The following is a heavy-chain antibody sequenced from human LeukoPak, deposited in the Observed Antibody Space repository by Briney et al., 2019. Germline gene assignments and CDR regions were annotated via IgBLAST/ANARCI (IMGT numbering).Heavy chain of an antibody. D-gene: IGHD3-10*01. CDR2: IHYSGST. V-gene: IGHV4-59*08. Sequence: TSETLSLTCTVSGGSITNYYWSWIRQPPGKGLEWIGYIHYSGSTKYKSSLKSRVTISVDTSKNQFSLKLSSVTAADTAVYYCARLSITMVRGVIDWFDPWGQGTLVTVSS. CDR3: ARLSITMVRGVIDWFDP. CDR1: GGSITNYY. J-gene: IGHJ5*02.